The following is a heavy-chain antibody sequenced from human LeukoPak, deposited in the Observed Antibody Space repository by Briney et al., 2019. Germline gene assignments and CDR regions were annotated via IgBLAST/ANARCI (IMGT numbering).Heavy chain of an antibody. V-gene: IGHV3-21*01. D-gene: IGHD2-2*01. CDR3: ARVSIVVVPAAIPGNDY. CDR2: ISSSSSYI. CDR1: GFTFSSYS. J-gene: IGHJ4*02. Sequence: GGSLRLSCAASGFTFSSYSMNWVRQAPGKGLGWVSSISSSSSYIYYADSVKGRFTISRDNAKNSLYLQMNSLRAEDTAVYYCARVSIVVVPAAIPGNDYWGQGTLVTVSS.